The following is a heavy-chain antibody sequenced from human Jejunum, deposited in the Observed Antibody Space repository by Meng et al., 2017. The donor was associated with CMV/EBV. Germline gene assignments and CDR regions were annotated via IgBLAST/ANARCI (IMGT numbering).Heavy chain of an antibody. V-gene: IGHV1-46*01. CDR2: INPNNGGT. CDR1: TVTSYH. D-gene: IGHD3-22*01. J-gene: IGHJ4*02. CDR3: ARDLSSDTSAYYAPDY. Sequence: TVTSYHMHWVRQDPGQGLEWLGIINPNNGGTAGAQRFQGRVSMTGDTSTSTFYLELSSLRSEDTAVYYCARDLSSDTSAYYAPDYWGQGTLVTVSS.